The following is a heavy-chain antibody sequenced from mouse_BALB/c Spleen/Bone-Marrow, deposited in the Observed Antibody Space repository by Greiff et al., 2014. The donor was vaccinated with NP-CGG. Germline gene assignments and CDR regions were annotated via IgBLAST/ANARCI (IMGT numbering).Heavy chain of an antibody. CDR3: TRGGSTMITGGYPLDS. CDR2: INSGGSYT. J-gene: IGHJ4*01. CDR1: GFTFSNYG. D-gene: IGHD2-4*01. Sequence: EVQVVESGGDLVKPGGSLKLSCAASGFTFSNYGMSWVRQTPDKRLEWVATINSGGSYTYYPDSVKGRFTISRDNAKNTLYLQMKSLKSEDTAIYYCTRGGSTMITGGYPLDSGGQGTPFPVP. V-gene: IGHV5-6*01.